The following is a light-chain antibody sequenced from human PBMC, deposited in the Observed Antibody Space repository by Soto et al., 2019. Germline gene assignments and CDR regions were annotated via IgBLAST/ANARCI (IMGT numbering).Light chain of an antibody. CDR2: DAS. J-gene: IGKJ4*01. V-gene: IGKV3-11*01. Sequence: EIVLTQSPATLSLSPGEKATLSCRASQSVSGSLGWFKQKPGQAPRLSIYDASVRATGIPARFSGSGSGTDFTLTISSLEPEDFAVYYCQEGTYWPAFGGGTKVDIK. CDR3: QEGTYWPA. CDR1: QSVSGS.